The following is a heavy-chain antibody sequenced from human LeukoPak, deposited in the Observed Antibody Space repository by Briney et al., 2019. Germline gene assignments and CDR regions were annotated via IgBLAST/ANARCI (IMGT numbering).Heavy chain of an antibody. CDR2: INPNSGGT. Sequence: ASVKVSCKASGYTFTGYYMHWVRQAPGQGLEWMGWINPNSGGTNYAQKFQGKVTMTRDTSISTAYMELSRLRSDDTAVYYCAKSFDYYGSGRKYYYYGMDVWGQGTTVTVSS. D-gene: IGHD3-10*01. J-gene: IGHJ6*02. CDR3: AKSFDYYGSGRKYYYYGMDV. CDR1: GYTFTGYY. V-gene: IGHV1-2*02.